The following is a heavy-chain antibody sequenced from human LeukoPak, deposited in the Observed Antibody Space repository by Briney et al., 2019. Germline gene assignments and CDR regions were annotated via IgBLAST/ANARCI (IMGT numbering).Heavy chain of an antibody. CDR2: IKSKTDGGTT. V-gene: IGHV3-15*01. Sequence: PGGSLRLSCAASGFTFSNAWMSWVRQAPGKGLEWVGRIKSKTDGGTTDYAAPVKGRFTISRDDSKNTLYLQMNSLKTEDTAVYYCTTGPPYNWNYCACDYWGQGTLVTVSS. J-gene: IGHJ4*02. CDR1: GFTFSNAW. D-gene: IGHD1-7*01. CDR3: TTGPPYNWNYCACDY.